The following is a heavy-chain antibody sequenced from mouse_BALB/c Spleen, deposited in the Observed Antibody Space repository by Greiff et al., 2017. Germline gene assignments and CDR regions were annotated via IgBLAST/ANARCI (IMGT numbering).Heavy chain of an antibody. D-gene: IGHD4-1*01. Sequence: EVKVEESGGGLVQPGGSMKLSCVASGFTFSNYWMNWVRQSPEKGLEWVAEIRLKSNNYATHYAESVKGRFTISRDDSKSSVYLQMNNLRAEDTGIYYCTRSGTGFAYWGQGTLVTVSA. V-gene: IGHV6-6*02. CDR3: TRSGTGFAY. CDR2: IRLKSNNYAT. J-gene: IGHJ3*01. CDR1: GFTFSNYW.